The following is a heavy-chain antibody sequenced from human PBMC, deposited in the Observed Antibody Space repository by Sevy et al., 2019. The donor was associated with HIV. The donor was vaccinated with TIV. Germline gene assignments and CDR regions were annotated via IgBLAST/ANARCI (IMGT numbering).Heavy chain of an antibody. J-gene: IGHJ4*02. D-gene: IGHD6-13*01. CDR3: AREAGSSSFDY. Sequence: GGSLRLSCAATGFTVTSNYMSWVRQGPGKGLEWVSGFYNGDSTQYEDSVKGRFTISRVKSNNNLFLQMDSLRAEDTAVYYCAREAGSSSFDYWGQGTLVTVSS. V-gene: IGHV3-53*01. CDR1: GFTVTSNY. CDR2: FYNGDST.